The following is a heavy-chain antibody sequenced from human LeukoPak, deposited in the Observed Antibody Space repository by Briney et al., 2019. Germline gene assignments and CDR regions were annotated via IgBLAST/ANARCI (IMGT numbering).Heavy chain of an antibody. Sequence: SETLSLTCTVSGGSINSYYWSWIRQPAGKGLEWIGRFYTSGSTNYNPSLKSRVTISVDTSKNQFSLKLSSVTAADTAVYYCARVPSWRYYYYMDVWGKGTTVTVSS. J-gene: IGHJ6*03. CDR1: GGSINSYY. CDR2: FYTSGST. V-gene: IGHV4-4*07. CDR3: ARVPSWRYYYYMDV. D-gene: IGHD1-1*01.